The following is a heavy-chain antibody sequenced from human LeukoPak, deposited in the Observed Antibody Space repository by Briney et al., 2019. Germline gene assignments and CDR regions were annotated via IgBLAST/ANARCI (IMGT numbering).Heavy chain of an antibody. CDR1: GGSISSYY. Sequence: PSETLSLTCTVSGGSISSYYWSWIRQPPGKGLEWIGYIYYSGSTKYNPSLNSRVTISLDTSKNQFSLRLSSVTAADTAVYYCARTKEYNWNYRYYFDYWGQGTLVTVSS. D-gene: IGHD1-7*01. CDR3: ARTKEYNWNYRYYFDY. J-gene: IGHJ4*02. CDR2: IYYSGST. V-gene: IGHV4-59*08.